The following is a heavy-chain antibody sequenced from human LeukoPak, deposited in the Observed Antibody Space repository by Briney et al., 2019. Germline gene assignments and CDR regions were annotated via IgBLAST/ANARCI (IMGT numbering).Heavy chain of an antibody. J-gene: IGHJ6*02. CDR2: ISSSGSTI. CDR3: ARGSSSWYVSYYYGMDV. Sequence: GGSLRLSCAASGFTFSSYAMSWVRQAPGKGLEWVSYISSSGSTIYYADSVKGRFTISRDNAKNSLHLQMNSLRAEDTAVYYCARGSSSWYVSYYYGMDVWGQGTTVTVSS. D-gene: IGHD6-13*01. CDR1: GFTFSSYA. V-gene: IGHV3-48*03.